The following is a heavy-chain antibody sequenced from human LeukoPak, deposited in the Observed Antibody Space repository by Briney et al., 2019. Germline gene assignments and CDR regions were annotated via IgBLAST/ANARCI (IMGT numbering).Heavy chain of an antibody. CDR1: GYTFTNYY. D-gene: IGHD3-10*01. Sequence: ASVKVSCKAPGYTFTNYYMHWVRQAPGQGLEWMGIINPSGGSTSYAQKFQGRVTMTRDTSTSTVYMELSSLRSEDTAVYYCARDRYYGSGSYRNYYYYYMDVWGKGTTVTISS. CDR3: ARDRYYGSGSYRNYYYYYMDV. CDR2: INPSGGST. V-gene: IGHV1-46*01. J-gene: IGHJ6*03.